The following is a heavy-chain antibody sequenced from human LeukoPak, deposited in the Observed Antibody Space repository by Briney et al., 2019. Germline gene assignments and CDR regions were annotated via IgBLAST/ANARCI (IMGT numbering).Heavy chain of an antibody. J-gene: IGHJ4*02. Sequence: PGGSLRLSCAASGFTFSSYWMSRVRQAPGKGLEWVANIKQDGSEKYYVDSVKGRFTISRDNAKNSLYLQMNSLRAEDTAVYYCARVSSSGYYSANFDYWGQGTLVTVSS. V-gene: IGHV3-7*01. CDR3: ARVSSSGYYSANFDY. CDR2: IKQDGSEK. CDR1: GFTFSSYW. D-gene: IGHD3-22*01.